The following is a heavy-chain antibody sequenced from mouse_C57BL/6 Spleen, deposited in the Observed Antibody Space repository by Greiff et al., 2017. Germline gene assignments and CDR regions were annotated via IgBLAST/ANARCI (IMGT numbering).Heavy chain of an antibody. D-gene: IGHD2-2*01. CDR2: IDPEDGDT. CDR1: GFTIKDDY. Sequence: VQLQQSGAELVRPGASVKLSCTASGFTIKDDYMHWVKQRPEQGLEWIGWIDPEDGDTEYASKFQGKATLTADTSSNTAYLQLRSLTSEDTAVYYCATFYAYGDGGMDYWGKGTTLTVSS. J-gene: IGHJ2*01. CDR3: ATFYAYGDGGMDY. V-gene: IGHV14-4*01.